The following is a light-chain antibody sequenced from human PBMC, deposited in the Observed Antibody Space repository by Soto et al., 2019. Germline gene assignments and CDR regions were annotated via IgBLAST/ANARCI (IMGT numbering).Light chain of an antibody. Sequence: EIVLTQSPATLSLSPGERATLSCRASQSISTYLAWYQQKPGQAPRLLIYASSTRAAGVPARFSGSGSGTDFTLTISSLQSEDFAVYYCQQYNNWPGTFGQGTKVDI. CDR1: QSISTY. V-gene: IGKV3-15*01. CDR2: ASS. CDR3: QQYNNWPGT. J-gene: IGKJ1*01.